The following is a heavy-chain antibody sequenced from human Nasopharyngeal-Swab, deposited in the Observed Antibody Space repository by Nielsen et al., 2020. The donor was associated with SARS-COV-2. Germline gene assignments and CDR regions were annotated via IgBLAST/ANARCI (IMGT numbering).Heavy chain of an antibody. V-gene: IGHV3-9*01. D-gene: IGHD3-10*01. J-gene: IGHJ4*02. CDR1: GFTFSSYS. CDR3: AKDLLDY. Sequence: SLKISCAASGFTFSSYSMNWVRQAPGKGLEWVSGISWNSGSIGYADSVKGRFTISRDNAKNSLYLQMNSLRAEDTALYYCAKDLLDYWGQGTLVTVSS. CDR2: ISWNSGSI.